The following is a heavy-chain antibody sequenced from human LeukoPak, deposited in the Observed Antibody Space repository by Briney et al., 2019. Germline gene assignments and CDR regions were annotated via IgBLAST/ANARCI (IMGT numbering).Heavy chain of an antibody. D-gene: IGHD6-13*01. J-gene: IGHJ3*02. Sequence: GGSLRLSCAASGFTFDDYAMHWVRQAPGKGLEWVSGICWNSGSIGYADSVKGRFTISRDNAKNSLYLQMNSLRAEDTALYYCVKDIGGYSSSWYRGADAFDIWGQGTMVTVSS. CDR2: ICWNSGSI. CDR3: VKDIGGYSSSWYRGADAFDI. CDR1: GFTFDDYA. V-gene: IGHV3-9*01.